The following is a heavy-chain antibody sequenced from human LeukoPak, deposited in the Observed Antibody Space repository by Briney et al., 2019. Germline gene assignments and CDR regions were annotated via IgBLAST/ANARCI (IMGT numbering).Heavy chain of an antibody. Sequence: GGSLRLSCAASGFTFDDYGMSWVRQAPGKGLEWVSHINWNGGSTGYADSVKGRFTISRDNAKNSLYLQMNSLRAEDTALYYCARFEYCYDGSGAIDYWGQGTLVTVSS. D-gene: IGHD3-22*01. CDR2: INWNGGST. V-gene: IGHV3-20*04. CDR1: GFTFDDYG. J-gene: IGHJ4*02. CDR3: ARFEYCYDGSGAIDY.